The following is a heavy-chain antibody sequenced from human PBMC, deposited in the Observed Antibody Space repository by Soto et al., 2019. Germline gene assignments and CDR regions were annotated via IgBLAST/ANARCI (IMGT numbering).Heavy chain of an antibody. J-gene: IGHJ4*02. CDR1: GGSTTSDY. D-gene: IGHD3-10*01. V-gene: IGHV4-59*01. Sequence: PSETLSLTCTVSGGSTTSDYWSWIRQPPGKGLEWLGYIFHSLGAKYNPSLGSRGTISLDTSKDQLSLSLRSVTAADTAIYFCVRDLNGSGDYWGQGTPVTVSS. CDR3: VRDLNGSGDY. CDR2: IFHSLGA.